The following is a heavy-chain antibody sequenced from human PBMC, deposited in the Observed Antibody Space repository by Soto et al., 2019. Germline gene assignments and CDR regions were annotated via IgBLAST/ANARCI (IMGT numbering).Heavy chain of an antibody. CDR2: IIPIFGTV. V-gene: IGHV1-69*01. Sequence: QVQLVQSGAEVKKPGSSVKVSCKASGGTFSSYAISWVRQAPGQGLEWMGGIIPIFGTVNYAQKFQGRVTITADDYTSTAYMELSSLRSDDTSVYYCASMVDAKWDFDYWGQGPLVTVSS. J-gene: IGHJ4*02. CDR3: ASMVDAKWDFDY. D-gene: IGHD3-10*01. CDR1: GGTFSSYA.